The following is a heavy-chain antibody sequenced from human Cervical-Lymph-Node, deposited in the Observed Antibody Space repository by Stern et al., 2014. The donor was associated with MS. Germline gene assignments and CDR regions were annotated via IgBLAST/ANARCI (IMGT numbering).Heavy chain of an antibody. CDR3: AKGGRSSAWSPPDAFDI. J-gene: IGHJ3*02. Sequence: PLVQSGAEVKKPGASVKVSCKASGYTFTGYYMHWVRQAPGQGLEWMGWMNPNSGGTNYAQKFQGWVTMTRDTSISTAYMELSRLRSDDTAVYYCAKGGRSSAWSPPDAFDIWGRGTMVTVSS. V-gene: IGHV1-2*04. CDR2: MNPNSGGT. D-gene: IGHD6-19*01. CDR1: GYTFTGYY.